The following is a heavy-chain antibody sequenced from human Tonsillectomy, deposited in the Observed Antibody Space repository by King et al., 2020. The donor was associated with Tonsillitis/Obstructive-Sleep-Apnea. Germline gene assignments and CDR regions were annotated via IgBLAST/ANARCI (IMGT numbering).Heavy chain of an antibody. V-gene: IGHV3-9*01. J-gene: IGHJ4*02. CDR2: ISWNSGSI. CDR1: GFTFDDYA. CDR3: AKARGWGQQNLDY. D-gene: IGHD1-26*01. Sequence: VQLVESGGGLVQPGRSLRLSCAASGFTFDDYAMHWVRQAPGKGLEWVSGISWNSGSIGYADSVKGRFTISRDNAKNSLYLQMNSLRAEDTALYYCAKARGWGQQNLDYWGQGPLLPVSS.